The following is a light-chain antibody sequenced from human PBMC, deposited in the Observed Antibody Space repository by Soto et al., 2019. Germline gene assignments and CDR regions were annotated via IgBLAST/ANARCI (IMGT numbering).Light chain of an antibody. CDR1: QSVSIN. CDR3: QQYDNWPRT. J-gene: IGKJ2*01. CDR2: GAS. Sequence: EIVMTQSPATLSVSPGERATLSCRASQSVSINLAWYQQKPGQAPRLLIYGASTRATGFPARFSGSGSGTEFTLTISSLQSEDSAVYYCQQYDNWPRTFGQGTKLEIK. V-gene: IGKV3-15*01.